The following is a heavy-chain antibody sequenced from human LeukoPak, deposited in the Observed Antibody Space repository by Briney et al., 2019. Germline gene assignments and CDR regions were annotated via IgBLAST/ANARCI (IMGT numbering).Heavy chain of an antibody. CDR1: GGSISSGDYY. V-gene: IGHV4-39*07. D-gene: IGHD3-22*01. Sequence: SETLSLTCTVSGGSISSGDYYWSWIRQPPGKGLEWIGEIKHSGSTNYNPSLKSRVTISVDTSKNQFSLKLSSVTAADTAVYYCARGTTSDSSGYTPFDYWGQGTLVTVSS. J-gene: IGHJ4*02. CDR2: IKHSGST. CDR3: ARGTTSDSSGYTPFDY.